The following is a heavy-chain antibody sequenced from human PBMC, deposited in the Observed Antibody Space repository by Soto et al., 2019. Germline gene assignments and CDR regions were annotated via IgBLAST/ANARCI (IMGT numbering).Heavy chain of an antibody. CDR3: ARDAPIVGSSLRSTGDY. CDR2: ISAYNGNT. Sequence: VQLVQSGAEVKKPGASVKVSCKASGYTFTSYGISWVRQAPEQGLEWMGWISAYNGNTNYAQKLQGRVTMTTDTSTSTAYMELRSLRSDDTAVYYCARDAPIVGSSLRSTGDYWGQGTLVTVSS. V-gene: IGHV1-18*01. CDR1: GYTFTSYG. D-gene: IGHD1-26*01. J-gene: IGHJ4*02.